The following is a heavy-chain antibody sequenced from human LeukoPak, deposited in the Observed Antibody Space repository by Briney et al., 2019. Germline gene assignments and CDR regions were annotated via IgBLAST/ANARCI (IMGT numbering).Heavy chain of an antibody. CDR3: ARDFFGDFDH. D-gene: IGHD2/OR15-2a*01. J-gene: IGHJ4*02. CDR2: IQYGGRT. CDR1: GGSINNYY. V-gene: IGHV4-59*01. Sequence: SETLSLTCTVSGGSINNYYWSWIRQPPGKGLEWIGYIQYGGRTYYSPSLKSRITISMDLSKIQFSLKMSSVTAADTAVYYCARDFFGDFDHWGQGILVTVSS.